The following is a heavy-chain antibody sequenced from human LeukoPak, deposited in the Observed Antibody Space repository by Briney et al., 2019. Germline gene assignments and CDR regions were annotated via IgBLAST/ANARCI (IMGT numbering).Heavy chain of an antibody. D-gene: IGHD3-16*02. J-gene: IGHJ4*02. CDR2: INSDGSNT. CDR3: AKETKERFGELSPD. CDR1: GFTFSNYW. Sequence: QPGGSLRLSCAASGFTFSNYWMYWVRQVPGEGLVWVSRINSDGSNTDYADSVRGRFTISRDNPKNTPYLQMNSLRAEDTAVYYCAKETKERFGELSPDWGQGILVTVSS. V-gene: IGHV3-74*01.